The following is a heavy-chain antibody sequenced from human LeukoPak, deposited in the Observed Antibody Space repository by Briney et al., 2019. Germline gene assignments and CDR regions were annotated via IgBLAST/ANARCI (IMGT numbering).Heavy chain of an antibody. CDR1: GGSISSHY. D-gene: IGHD2-8*01. J-gene: IGHJ6*03. V-gene: IGHV4-59*11. CDR2: SYYSGST. CDR3: ARAGGGMVNYYYNYMDV. Sequence: SETLSLTCTVSGGSISSHYWSWLRQPPGKVLEWIGYSYYSGSTNYNPPRKSRVTISVDTSKNQVSLKLSSVTAADTAVYYCARAGGGMVNYYYNYMDVWGKGTTVTVSS.